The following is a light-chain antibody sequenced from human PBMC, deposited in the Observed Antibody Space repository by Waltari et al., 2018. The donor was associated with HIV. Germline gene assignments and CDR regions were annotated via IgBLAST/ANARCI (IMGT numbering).Light chain of an antibody. Sequence: QSALTQPRSVSGSPGQSVTMSCSGTSSDVGGYKYVSWYQQHPGKAPKILIYDVNKRPSGVSDRFSGSKSGNTASLTISGLQVEDEADYYCCSYAGSYTYVVLGGGTKLTVL. CDR3: CSYAGSYTYVV. CDR1: SSDVGGYKY. J-gene: IGLJ2*01. V-gene: IGLV2-11*01. CDR2: DVN.